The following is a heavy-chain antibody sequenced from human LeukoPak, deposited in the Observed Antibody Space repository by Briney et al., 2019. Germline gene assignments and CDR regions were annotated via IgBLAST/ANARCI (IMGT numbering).Heavy chain of an antibody. CDR3: AADGRVEMATIQLYS. CDR1: GFTFTSSA. V-gene: IGHV1-58*02. Sequence: SVKVSCKASGFTFTSSAMRWVRQARGQRLEWIGWIVVGSGNTNYAQKFQERVTITRDMSTSTAYMELSSLRSEDTAVYYCAADGRVEMATIQLYSWGQGTLVTVSS. D-gene: IGHD5-24*01. J-gene: IGHJ4*02. CDR2: IVVGSGNT.